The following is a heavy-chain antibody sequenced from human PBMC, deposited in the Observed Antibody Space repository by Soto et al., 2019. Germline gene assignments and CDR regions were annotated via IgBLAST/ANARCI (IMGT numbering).Heavy chain of an antibody. V-gene: IGHV3-30*18. CDR3: AKDKVRQGDTAMVHWSY. Sequence: QVQLVESGGGVVQPGRSLRLSCAASGFTFSSYGMHWVRQAPGKGLEWVAVISYDGSNKYYADSVKGRFTISRDNSKSTLYLQMNSLRSEDTAVYYCAKDKVRQGDTAMVHWSYWGQGTLVTVSS. J-gene: IGHJ4*02. CDR2: ISYDGSNK. CDR1: GFTFSSYG. D-gene: IGHD5-18*01.